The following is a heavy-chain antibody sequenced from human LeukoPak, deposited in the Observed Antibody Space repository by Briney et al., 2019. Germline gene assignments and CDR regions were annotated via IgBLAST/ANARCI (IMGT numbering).Heavy chain of an antibody. CDR3: AKGSSGWYYYFDY. V-gene: IGHV3-9*03. CDR1: GFTFDDYA. D-gene: IGHD6-19*01. Sequence: GGSLRLSCAASGFTFDDYAMHWVRQAPGKGLEWVSGISWNSGSIGYADSVKGRFTISRDNAKNSLYLQMNSPRAEDMALYYRAKGSSGWYYYFDYWGQGTLVTVSS. CDR2: ISWNSGSI. J-gene: IGHJ4*02.